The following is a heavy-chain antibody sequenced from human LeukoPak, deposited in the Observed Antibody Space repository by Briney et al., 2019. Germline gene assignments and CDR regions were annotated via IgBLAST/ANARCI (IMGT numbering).Heavy chain of an antibody. V-gene: IGHV4-31*03. D-gene: IGHD2-15*01. Sequence: SETLSLTCTVSGGSISSGGYYWSWIRQHPGKGLEWIVYIYYSGSTYYNPSLKSRVTISVDTPKNQFSLKLSSVTAADTAVYYCARGEGYCSGGSCLDHLDYWGQGTLVTVSS. CDR1: GGSISSGGYY. CDR3: ARGEGYCSGGSCLDHLDY. CDR2: IYYSGST. J-gene: IGHJ4*02.